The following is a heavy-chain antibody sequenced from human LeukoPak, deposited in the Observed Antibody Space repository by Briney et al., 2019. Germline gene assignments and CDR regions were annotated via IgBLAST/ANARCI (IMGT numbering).Heavy chain of an antibody. CDR1: GLTFSSYT. V-gene: IGHV3-30-3*01. CDR3: AGDDY. Sequence: GGSLRLSCAASGLTFSSYTMHWVRQAPGKGLEWVAVVSHNGPDKYYADSVKGRFTISRDNSKNTLYLQMSSLRADDTALYYCAGDDYWGQGTLVTVSS. CDR2: VSHNGPDK. J-gene: IGHJ4*02.